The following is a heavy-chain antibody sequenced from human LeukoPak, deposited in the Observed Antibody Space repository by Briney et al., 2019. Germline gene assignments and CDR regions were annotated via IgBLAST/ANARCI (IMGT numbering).Heavy chain of an antibody. CDR1: GFTFDDYA. Sequence: SGGSLRLSCAASGFTFDDYAMHWVRQAPGKGLEWVSGISWNSGSIGYADSVKGRFTISRDNAKNSLYLQMNSLRAEDTAVYYCAKVVNDAAFDYWGQGTLVTVSS. V-gene: IGHV3-9*01. CDR3: AKVVNDAAFDY. J-gene: IGHJ4*02. D-gene: IGHD1-1*01. CDR2: ISWNSGSI.